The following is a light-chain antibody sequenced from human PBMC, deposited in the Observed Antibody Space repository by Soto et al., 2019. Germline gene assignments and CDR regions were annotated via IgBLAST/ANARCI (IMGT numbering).Light chain of an antibody. V-gene: IGKV3-20*01. CDR3: QQYGLSPLT. J-gene: IGKJ4*01. Sequence: EIVLTQSPGTLSLSPGERATLSCRASQSVSSSYLAWYQQKPGQAPRLLIYGASSRPTGIPDRFSGSGSGTDFTLTISRLEPEDFAVYYCQQYGLSPLTFGGGTKVEIK. CDR1: QSVSSSY. CDR2: GAS.